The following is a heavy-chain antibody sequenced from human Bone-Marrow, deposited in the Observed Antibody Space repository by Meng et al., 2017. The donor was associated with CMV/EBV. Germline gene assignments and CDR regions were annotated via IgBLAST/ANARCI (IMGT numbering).Heavy chain of an antibody. D-gene: IGHD2-2*01. CDR3: ARVRGYCSTTSCHSFMDV. J-gene: IGHJ6*02. CDR1: GGSISNYY. CDR2: MYNSGST. V-gene: IGHV4-59*01. Sequence: GSLRLSCTVSGGSISNYYWSWIRQPPGKGLEWIGYMYNSGSTNYNPSLKSRVTTSVDTSKNQFSLKLSSVTAADTAVYYCARVRGYCSTTSCHSFMDVWGQGTTVTVSS.